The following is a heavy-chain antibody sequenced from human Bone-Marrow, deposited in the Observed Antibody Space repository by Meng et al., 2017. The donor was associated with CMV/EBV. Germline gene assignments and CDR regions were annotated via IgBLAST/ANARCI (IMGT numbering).Heavy chain of an antibody. CDR2: IYYSGST. D-gene: IGHD2-2*01. CDR1: GYSISSGYY. J-gene: IGHJ4*02. Sequence: SETLSLTCTVSGYSISSGYYWGWIRQPPGKGLEWIGYIYYSGSTNYNPSLKSRVTISVDTSKNQFSLKLSSVTAADTAVYYCASNFEDIVVVPAIFDYWGQGTLVTVSS. V-gene: IGHV4-61*01. CDR3: ASNFEDIVVVPAIFDY.